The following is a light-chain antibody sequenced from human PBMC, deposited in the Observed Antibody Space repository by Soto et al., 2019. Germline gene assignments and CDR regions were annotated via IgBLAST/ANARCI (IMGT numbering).Light chain of an antibody. J-gene: IGLJ1*01. CDR3: SSYAGRNKYV. CDR1: SSDVGAYDY. CDR2: EVN. Sequence: QSALTQPPSSSGSPGQSVTISCTGTSSDVGAYDYVSWYQHHPGKAPKLMIYEVNKRPSGVPDRFSGSKSGNTASLTVSGLQADDYADYYCSSYAGRNKYVFGTGTKLTVL. V-gene: IGLV2-8*01.